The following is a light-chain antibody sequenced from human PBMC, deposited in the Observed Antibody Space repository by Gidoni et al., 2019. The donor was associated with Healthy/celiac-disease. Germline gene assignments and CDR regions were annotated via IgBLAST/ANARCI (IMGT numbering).Light chain of an antibody. V-gene: IGKV1-39*01. J-gene: IGKJ1*01. CDR2: GAS. Sequence: DIQVTQSPSSLSASGGDRVTITCRGSQSISSYLNWYQQKPGKAPKLLIYGASSWQSGIPSRFSGSGSGTDFTLTISSLQPEDFAAYYCQQSDSTPPTFGQGTKVEIK. CDR1: QSISSY. CDR3: QQSDSTPPT.